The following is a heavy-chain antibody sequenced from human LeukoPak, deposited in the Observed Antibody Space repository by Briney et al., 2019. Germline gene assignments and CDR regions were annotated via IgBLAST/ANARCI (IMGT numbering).Heavy chain of an antibody. D-gene: IGHD2-2*01. CDR3: ARVGKGLVPH. CDR2: ISSSSSYI. V-gene: IGHV3-21*01. J-gene: IGHJ4*02. CDR1: GFTFSSYS. Sequence: PGGSLRLSCAASGFTFSSYSMNWVRQAPGKGLEWVSSISSSSSYIYYADSVKGRFTIPRDNAKNSLYLQMNSLRAEDTAVYYCARVGKGLVPHWGQGTLVTVSS.